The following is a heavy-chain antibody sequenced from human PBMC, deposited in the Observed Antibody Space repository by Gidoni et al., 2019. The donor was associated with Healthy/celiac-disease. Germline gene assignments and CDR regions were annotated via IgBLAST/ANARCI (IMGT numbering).Heavy chain of an antibody. D-gene: IGHD3-22*01. Sequence: EVQLVESAGGLVQPGGSLRLSCAASGFTFSSYSINWVRQAPGKGLECASYISSSSSTIDYADSVKGRFTISRDNAKNSLYRQMNSLRDEDTAVYYCAREVILDYYDSSGYLDFDYWGQGTLVTVSS. V-gene: IGHV3-48*02. CDR1: GFTFSSYS. CDR3: AREVILDYYDSSGYLDFDY. CDR2: ISSSSSTI. J-gene: IGHJ4*02.